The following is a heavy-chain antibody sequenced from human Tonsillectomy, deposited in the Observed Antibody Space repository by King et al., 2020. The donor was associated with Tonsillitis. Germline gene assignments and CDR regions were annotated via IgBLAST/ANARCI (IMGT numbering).Heavy chain of an antibody. CDR1: GFIIGDYG. J-gene: IGHJ5*02. Sequence: VQLVESGGGLVQPGRSLRLSCTASGFIIGDYGMTWVRQAPGKGLEWVGFIRSKAYGGTTEYAASVKGRFTISRDDSNNIAYLQMNSLKSEDSAVYYCARDLLPVPSSDGFDPWGQGTLVTVSS. D-gene: IGHD2-15*01. V-gene: IGHV3-49*04. CDR2: IRSKAYGGTT. CDR3: ARDLLPVPSSDGFDP.